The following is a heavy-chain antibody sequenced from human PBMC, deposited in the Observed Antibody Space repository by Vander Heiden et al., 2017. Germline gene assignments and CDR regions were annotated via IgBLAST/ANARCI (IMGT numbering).Heavy chain of an antibody. CDR3: AKEDYYDSSGYSIPDDY. J-gene: IGHJ4*02. Sequence: QVQLVESGGGVVQPGRSLRLSCAASGFMFSSYGMHWVRQAPGKGLEWVAVISDDGSNKYYADSVKGRSTISRDNSKKMGYLQVNSLRAEDTAVYYCAKEDYYDSSGYSIPDDYWGQGTLVTVSS. CDR2: ISDDGSNK. CDR1: GFMFSSYG. V-gene: IGHV3-30*18. D-gene: IGHD3-22*01.